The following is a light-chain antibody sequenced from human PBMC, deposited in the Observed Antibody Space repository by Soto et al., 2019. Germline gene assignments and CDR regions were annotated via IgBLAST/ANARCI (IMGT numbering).Light chain of an antibody. CDR1: QTISSW. Sequence: IKMTQSPSTLSGSVGDRVTITCRASQTISSWLAWYQQKPGKAPKLLIYKASTLKSGVPPRFSGSGSGTEFTLTISSLQPDDFATYYCQHYNSYSEAFGQGTKVDI. J-gene: IGKJ1*01. CDR2: KAS. CDR3: QHYNSYSEA. V-gene: IGKV1-5*03.